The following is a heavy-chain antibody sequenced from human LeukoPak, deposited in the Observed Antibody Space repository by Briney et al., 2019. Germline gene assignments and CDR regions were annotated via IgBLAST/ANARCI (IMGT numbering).Heavy chain of an antibody. V-gene: IGHV5-51*01. Sequence: GESLKISFKGYGYSFPSYWIGWVRPMPGKGLEWMGIIHPGLSDTRYSPSFQGQVTVSADTSLNTAYLQWGSLKASDTAMYYCARRKISKEFDYWGQGTLVTVSS. CDR2: IHPGLSDT. J-gene: IGHJ4*02. CDR1: GYSFPSYW. CDR3: ARRKISKEFDY. D-gene: IGHD2-2*01.